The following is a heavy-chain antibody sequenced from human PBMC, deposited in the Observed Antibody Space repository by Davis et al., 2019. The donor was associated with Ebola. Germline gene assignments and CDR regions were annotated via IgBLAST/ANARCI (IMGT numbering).Heavy chain of an antibody. CDR3: ARDKGFNTFDY. J-gene: IGHJ4*02. CDR2: IKEDGSDK. D-gene: IGHD2/OR15-2a*01. Sequence: PAGSLTLSCAASAPTISTSWMVLVRQAPGKGLEWLASIKEDGSDKYYLDSVRGRFTISKDNAKNSLYLQMNGLRDEDTAVYYCARDKGFNTFDYWGQGTLVNVSS. CDR1: APTISTSW. V-gene: IGHV3-7*01.